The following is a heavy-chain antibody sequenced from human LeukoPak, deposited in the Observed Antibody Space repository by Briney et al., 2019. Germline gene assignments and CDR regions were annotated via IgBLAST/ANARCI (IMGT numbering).Heavy chain of an antibody. CDR3: ARAKLGDYDY. Sequence: SETLSLTCTVSGGSISSGGGYWSWIRQHPGKGLEWIGYINYSGSTYYNPSLKNRVTISVDTSKNQFSLKLSSVTAADTAVYYCARAKLGDYDYWGQGTLVTVSS. J-gene: IGHJ4*02. V-gene: IGHV4-31*03. CDR2: INYSGST. CDR1: GGSISSGGGY. D-gene: IGHD4-17*01.